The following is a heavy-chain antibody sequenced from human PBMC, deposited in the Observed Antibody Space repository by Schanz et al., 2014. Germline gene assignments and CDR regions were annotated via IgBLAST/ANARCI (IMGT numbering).Heavy chain of an antibody. J-gene: IGHJ3*02. CDR1: GFTFSSHW. CDR3: AKSDAFDI. V-gene: IGHV3-74*02. CDR2: INGDGSRT. Sequence: EVHLLESGGGLVQPGGSLRLSCAASGFTFSSHWMHWVRQDPGKGLVWVARINGDGSRTAYADSVKGRFTISRDNAKNTLYLQMNSLRAEDTAVYYCAKSDAFDIWGQGTLVTVSS.